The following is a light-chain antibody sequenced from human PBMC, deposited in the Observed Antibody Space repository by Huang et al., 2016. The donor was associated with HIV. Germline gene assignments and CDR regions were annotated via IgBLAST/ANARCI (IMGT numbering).Light chain of an antibody. CDR2: DAS. J-gene: IGKJ4*01. CDR1: QTIGTY. V-gene: IGKV3-11*01. Sequence: EIVFTQSPVTLSLSPGHRATLSCRAIQTIGTYLAWYQQKSGQAPRLLIYDASNRGAGVPARFSAGGSETDFTLTIDGLDPDDFAIYYCQQRSKWPLTFGGGTKVEMK. CDR3: QQRSKWPLT.